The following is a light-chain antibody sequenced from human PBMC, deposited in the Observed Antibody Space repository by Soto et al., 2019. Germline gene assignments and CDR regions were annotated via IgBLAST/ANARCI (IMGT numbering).Light chain of an antibody. J-gene: IGLJ3*02. CDR2: EVN. CDR1: SSDVGGYNY. V-gene: IGLV2-8*01. Sequence: QSALTQPPSASGSPGQSVTISCTGTSSDVGGYNYVSWYQQHPGKAPKLMIYEVNKRPSGVPDRFSGSKSGNTASLTVSGLRAEDEADYYCSSYAGSTPWVFGGGTKVTVL. CDR3: SSYAGSTPWV.